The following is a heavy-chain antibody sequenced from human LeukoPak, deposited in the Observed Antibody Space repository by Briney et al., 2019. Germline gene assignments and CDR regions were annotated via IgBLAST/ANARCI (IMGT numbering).Heavy chain of an antibody. Sequence: SQTLSLTCTVSGGSISSGDYYWSWLRQPPGRGVEWIGYIYYSGSTYYNPSLKSRVTISVDTSKNQFSLKLSSVTAADTAVYYCARGLLWFGELFLYFDYWGQGTLVTVSS. CDR1: GGSISSGDYY. CDR3: ARGLLWFGELFLYFDY. V-gene: IGHV4-30-4*01. CDR2: IYYSGST. J-gene: IGHJ4*02. D-gene: IGHD3-10*01.